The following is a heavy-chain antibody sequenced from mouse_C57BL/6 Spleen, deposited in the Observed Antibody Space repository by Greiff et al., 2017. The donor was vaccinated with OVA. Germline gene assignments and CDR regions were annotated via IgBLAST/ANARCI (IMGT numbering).Heavy chain of an antibody. J-gene: IGHJ3*01. V-gene: IGHV3-6*01. Sequence: EVKLMESGPGLVKPSQSLSLTCSVTGYSITSGYYWNWIRQFPGNKLEWMGYISYDGSNNYNPSLKNRISITRDTSKNQFFLKLNSVTTEDTATYYCARDYYGSSIFAYWGQGTLVTVSA. CDR3: ARDYYGSSIFAY. CDR2: ISYDGSN. CDR1: GYSITSGYY. D-gene: IGHD1-1*01.